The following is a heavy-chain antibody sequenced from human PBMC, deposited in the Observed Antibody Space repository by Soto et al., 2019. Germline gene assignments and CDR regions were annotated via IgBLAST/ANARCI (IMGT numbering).Heavy chain of an antibody. CDR1: GGSFSGYY. Sequence: SETLSLTCAVYGGSFSGYYWIWIRQPPGKGLEWIGEINHSGSTNYNPSLKSRVTISVDTSKNQFSLKLSSVTAADTAVYYCARGDKLWFGGPDRPYYFDYWGQGTLVTVSS. D-gene: IGHD3-10*01. CDR3: ARGDKLWFGGPDRPYYFDY. CDR2: INHSGST. V-gene: IGHV4-34*01. J-gene: IGHJ4*02.